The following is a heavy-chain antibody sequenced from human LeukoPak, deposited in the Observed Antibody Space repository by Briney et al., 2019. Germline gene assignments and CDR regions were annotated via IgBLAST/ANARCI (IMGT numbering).Heavy chain of an antibody. CDR2: MSPNSGDT. V-gene: IGHV1-8*01. Sequence: GASVKVSCKASGYTFTSYDINWVRQATGQGLEWMGWMSPNSGDTGYAQKFQGRVTMTRNTSISTAYLGLSSLRSEDTAVYYCARDHFGPGIAAAGTLDYFDYWGQGTLVTVSS. D-gene: IGHD6-13*01. CDR3: ARDHFGPGIAAAGTLDYFDY. CDR1: GYTFTSYD. J-gene: IGHJ4*02.